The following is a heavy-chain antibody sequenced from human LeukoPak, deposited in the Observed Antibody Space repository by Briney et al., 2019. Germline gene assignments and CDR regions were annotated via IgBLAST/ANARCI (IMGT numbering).Heavy chain of an antibody. J-gene: IGHJ4*02. CDR3: ARRGYYDSSGSFDY. Sequence: GTSVKVSCKASGGTFSSYAISWVRQAPGQGLEWMGGIIPIFGTANYAQKFQGRVTITADESTSTAYMELSSLRSEDTAVYYCARRGYYDSSGSFDYWGQGTLVTVSS. D-gene: IGHD3-22*01. CDR1: GGTFSSYA. CDR2: IIPIFGTA. V-gene: IGHV1-69*13.